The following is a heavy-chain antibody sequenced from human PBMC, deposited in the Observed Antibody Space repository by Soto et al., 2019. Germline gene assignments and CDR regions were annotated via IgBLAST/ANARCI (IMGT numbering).Heavy chain of an antibody. J-gene: IGHJ4*02. CDR1: GDSINSYY. CDR3: ARGPLLGANDY. CDR2: INHSGST. D-gene: IGHD1-26*01. Sequence: PSETLSLTCTVSGDSINSYYWSWIRQPPGKGLEWIGEINHSGSTNYNPSLKSRVTISVDTSKNQFSLKLSSVTAADTAVYYCARGPLLGANDYWGQGTRVTVSS. V-gene: IGHV4-34*01.